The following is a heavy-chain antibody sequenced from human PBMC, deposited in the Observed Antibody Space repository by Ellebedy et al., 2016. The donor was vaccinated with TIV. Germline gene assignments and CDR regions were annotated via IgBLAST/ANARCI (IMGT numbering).Heavy chain of an antibody. CDR2: IYYSGST. D-gene: IGHD2-2*01. CDR1: GGSISSSSYY. CDR3: ARDLCSSTSCLYYYYGMDV. Sequence: SETLSLXXTVSGGSISSSSYYWGWIRQPPGKGLEWIGSIYYSGSTYYSPSLKSRVTISVDTSKNQFSLKLSSVTAADTAVYYCARDLCSSTSCLYYYYGMDVWGQGTTVTVSS. V-gene: IGHV4-39*07. J-gene: IGHJ6*02.